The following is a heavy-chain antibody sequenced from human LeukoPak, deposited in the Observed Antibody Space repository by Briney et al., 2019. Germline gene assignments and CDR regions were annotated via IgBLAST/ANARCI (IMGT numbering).Heavy chain of an antibody. CDR2: IYYSGST. J-gene: IGHJ3*02. Sequence: SETLSLTCTVSGGPISSSSYYWGWIRQPPGKGLEWIGSIYYSGSTYYNPSLKSRVTISVDTSKNQFSLKLSSVTAADTAVYYCARHRMYYYDSSGRGVADAFDIWGQGTMVTVSS. D-gene: IGHD3-22*01. CDR1: GGPISSSSYY. CDR3: ARHRMYYYDSSGRGVADAFDI. V-gene: IGHV4-39*01.